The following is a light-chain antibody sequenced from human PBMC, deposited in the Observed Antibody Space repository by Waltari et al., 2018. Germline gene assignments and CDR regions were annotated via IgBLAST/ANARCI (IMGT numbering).Light chain of an antibody. V-gene: IGKV3-20*01. CDR1: QSVTSSY. CDR2: GAS. J-gene: IGKJ3*01. CDR3: QQYGSSPIT. Sequence: EIVLTQSPGTLSLSPGERATLPCRASQSVTSSYLAWYQQQPGQAPRLLIYGASSRATGIPDRFSGSGSGTDFTLTISRLEPEDFAVYYCQQYGSSPITFGPGTKVDIK.